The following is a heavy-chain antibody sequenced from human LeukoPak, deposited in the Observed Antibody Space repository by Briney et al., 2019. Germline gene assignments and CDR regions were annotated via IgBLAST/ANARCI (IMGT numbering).Heavy chain of an antibody. Sequence: PSETLSLTCTVSGGSISSYYWSWIRQPPGKGLEWIGYIYYSGSTNYNPSLKSRVTISVDTSKNQFSLKLSSVTAADTAVYYCARVGGYYDSSGYYIDYWGQGTLVTVSS. J-gene: IGHJ4*02. V-gene: IGHV4-59*01. D-gene: IGHD3-22*01. CDR2: IYYSGST. CDR3: ARVGGYYDSSGYYIDY. CDR1: GGSISSYY.